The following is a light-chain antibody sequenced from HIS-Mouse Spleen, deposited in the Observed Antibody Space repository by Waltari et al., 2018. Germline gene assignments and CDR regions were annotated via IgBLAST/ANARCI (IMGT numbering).Light chain of an antibody. CDR2: EGS. CDR1: SSDVGSYNL. J-gene: IGLJ2*01. Sequence: QSALTQPASVSGSPGQSITISCTGTSSDVGSYNLVSWYQQHPGKAPKLMIYEGSKRPSVVAHRFSGSNSGNTASLTISGLQAEDEADYYCCSYAGSSNVVFGGGTKLTVL. V-gene: IGLV2-23*01. CDR3: CSYAGSSNVV.